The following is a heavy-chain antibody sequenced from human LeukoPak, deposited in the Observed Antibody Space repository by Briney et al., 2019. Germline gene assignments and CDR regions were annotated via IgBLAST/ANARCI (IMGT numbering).Heavy chain of an antibody. CDR1: GYTFTCYG. CDR3: ARGGYCTNGVCYTHWFDH. D-gene: IGHD2-8*01. Sequence: GASVKVSCKAPGYTFTCYGISWVRQAPGQGLGWMGWISAYNGNTNYAQKLQGRVTMTTDTSTSTAYMELRSLRSDDTAVYYCARGGYCTNGVCYTHWFDHWGQGTLVTVSS. CDR2: ISAYNGNT. J-gene: IGHJ5*02. V-gene: IGHV1-18*01.